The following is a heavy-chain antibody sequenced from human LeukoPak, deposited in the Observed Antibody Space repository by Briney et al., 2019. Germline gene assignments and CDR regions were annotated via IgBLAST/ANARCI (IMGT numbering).Heavy chain of an antibody. V-gene: IGHV4-4*07. CDR1: GGSISSYY. CDR2: IYTSGST. Sequence: SETLSLTCTVSGGSISSYYWSWIRQPAGKGLEWIGRIYTSGSTNYNPSLKSRVTMSVDTSKNQFSLKLSSVTAADTAVYYCARHGAATGYSSGWYDTYWGQGTLVTVSS. CDR3: ARHGAATGYSSGWYDTY. J-gene: IGHJ4*02. D-gene: IGHD6-19*01.